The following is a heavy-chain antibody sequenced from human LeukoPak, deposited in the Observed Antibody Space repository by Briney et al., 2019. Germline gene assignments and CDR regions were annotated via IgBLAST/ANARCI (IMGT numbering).Heavy chain of an antibody. D-gene: IGHD1-26*01. Sequence: GGSLRLSCAASGFAFTNYWMHWVRQAPEKGLVWVSRINTDGSDTTYADSVKDRFTISRDNAKNTLYLQMNSLRVEDTAVYYCTRDPPGWESPPDYWGQGTLVTVSS. V-gene: IGHV3-74*01. CDR3: TRDPPGWESPPDY. CDR2: INTDGSDT. CDR1: GFAFTNYW. J-gene: IGHJ4*02.